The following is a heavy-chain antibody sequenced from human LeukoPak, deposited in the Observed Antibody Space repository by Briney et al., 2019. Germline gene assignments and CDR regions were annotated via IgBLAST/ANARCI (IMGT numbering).Heavy chain of an antibody. CDR2: ISGGGGRT. CDR1: GFTFSSYV. J-gene: IGHJ4*02. V-gene: IGHV3-23*01. CDR3: AKSSYYDSSGYYREYYFDY. Sequence: PGGSLRLSCAASGFTFSSYVMSWVRQAPGKGLEWVSAISGGGGRTYYADSVKGRFTISRDNSKSTLFLQMNSLRAEDTAVYYCAKSSYYDSSGYYREYYFDYWGQGTLVTVSS. D-gene: IGHD3-22*01.